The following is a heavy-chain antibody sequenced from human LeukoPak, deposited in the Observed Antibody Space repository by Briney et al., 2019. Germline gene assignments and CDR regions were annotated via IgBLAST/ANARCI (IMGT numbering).Heavy chain of an antibody. D-gene: IGHD6-13*01. V-gene: IGHV1-69*13. Sequence: SVKVSCKASGGTFNNFAICWVRQAPGQGLEWMGGIFPVFGTPTYAQKFQGRVTITADESTRTAHMELSSLRSDDTAVYYCARGPHTSSWYKHAFDIWAQGTMVTVSS. J-gene: IGHJ3*02. CDR1: GGTFNNFA. CDR3: ARGPHTSSWYKHAFDI. CDR2: IFPVFGTP.